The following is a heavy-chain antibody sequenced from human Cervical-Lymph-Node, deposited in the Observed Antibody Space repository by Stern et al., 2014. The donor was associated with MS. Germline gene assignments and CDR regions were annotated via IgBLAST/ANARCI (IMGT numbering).Heavy chain of an antibody. CDR2: VYYSGAT. CDR1: GDSISSYTHY. V-gene: IGHV4-39*01. CDR3: AKHACTGAACPFDL. J-gene: IGHJ4*02. D-gene: IGHD2-8*02. Sequence: QVQLQESGPGLVKPSETLSLTCAVSGDSISSYTHYWAWIRQPPGKGLEWIGSVYYSGATYYNPSLKRPVTISVDTSKNHSSLGLNSVTAADTAVYYCAKHACTGAACPFDLWGQGTLVTVSS.